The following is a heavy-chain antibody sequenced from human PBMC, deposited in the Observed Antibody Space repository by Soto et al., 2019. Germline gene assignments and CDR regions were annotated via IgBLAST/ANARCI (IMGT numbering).Heavy chain of an antibody. CDR1: GGSITNYY. V-gene: IGHV4-59*01. CDR2: IYYSGST. D-gene: IGHD3-22*01. CDR3: ARGNHFDRSWFDP. Sequence: NPSETLSLTCTVSGGSITNYYWNWIRQPPGKGLEWIGYIYYSGSTYYNPSLKSRVTISVDTSKNQFSLNLNSVTAADTAVYYCARGNHFDRSWFDPWGHGTLVTVSS. J-gene: IGHJ5*02.